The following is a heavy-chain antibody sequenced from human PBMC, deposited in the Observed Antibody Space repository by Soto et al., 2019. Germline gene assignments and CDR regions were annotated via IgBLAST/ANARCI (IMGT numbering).Heavy chain of an antibody. CDR3: AISRYYFDSSDYHDAFDI. Sequence: GGSLRLSCAASGFTVSNNYLNWVRQAPGKGLEWVSFLDSGGSTYYSDSAKGRFTISRDNSKNTLYLQMNSLRAQDTAVYYCAISRYYFDSSDYHDAFDIWGQGTMVTVSS. D-gene: IGHD3-22*01. CDR1: GFTVSNNY. V-gene: IGHV3-66*01. J-gene: IGHJ3*02. CDR2: LDSGGST.